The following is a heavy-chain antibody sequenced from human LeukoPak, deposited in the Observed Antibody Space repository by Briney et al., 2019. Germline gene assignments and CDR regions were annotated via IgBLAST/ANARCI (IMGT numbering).Heavy chain of an antibody. CDR2: ISYDGNNK. D-gene: IGHD3-10*01. CDR3: ARESSGGSFDY. CDR1: GFTFSSYA. Sequence: PGRSLRLSCAASGFTFSSYAMHRVRQAPGKGLEWVAVISYDGNNKYYADSVKGRFTISRDNSKDTLYLQMNSLRAEDTAVYYCARESSGGSFDYWGQGTLVTVSS. J-gene: IGHJ4*02. V-gene: IGHV3-30-3*01.